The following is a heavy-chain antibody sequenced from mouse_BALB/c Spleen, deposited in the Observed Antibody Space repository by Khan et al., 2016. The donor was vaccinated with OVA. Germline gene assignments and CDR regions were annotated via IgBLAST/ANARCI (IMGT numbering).Heavy chain of an antibody. CDR2: IWAGGST. Sequence: QVQLKESGPGLVAPSQCLSITCTVSGFSLTNYGVHWVRQPPGKGLEWLGVIWAGGSTNYNSALMSRLSISKDDSKSRVFLIMISMRTADAAMFFCARNRGPDYFDYWGQGTTPTVSA. V-gene: IGHV2-9*02. D-gene: IGHD3-3*01. J-gene: IGHJ2*01. CDR1: GFSLTNYG. CDR3: ARNRGPDYFDY.